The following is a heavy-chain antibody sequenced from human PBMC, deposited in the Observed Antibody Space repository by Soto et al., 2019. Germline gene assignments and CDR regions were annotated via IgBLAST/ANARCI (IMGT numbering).Heavy chain of an antibody. V-gene: IGHV3-15*01. D-gene: IGHD3-10*01. CDR1: GFPFTIAW. CDR2: LKSETDGGTT. J-gene: IGHJ1*01. CDR3: ATGPYGSGSYPLEH. Sequence: EVQLVESGGGLVKPGGSLRLSCAASGFPFTIAWMNWVRQAPGKGLECVGRLKSETDGGTTDYAAPVQGRFTVSRDDSKNTLYLQMRSLKTEDTAVYYCATGPYGSGSYPLEHWGQGTLVTVSS.